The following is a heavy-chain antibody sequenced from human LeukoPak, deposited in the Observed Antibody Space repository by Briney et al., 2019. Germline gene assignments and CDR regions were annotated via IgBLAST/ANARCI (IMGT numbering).Heavy chain of an antibody. Sequence: SETLSLTCSVYGGSFSGYYWSWIRQPPGKGLEWIGEINHSGSTNYNPSLKSRVTISVDTSKNQFSLKLSSVTAADTAVYYCARARGQRYLSVKYYYYMDVWGKGTTVTVSS. V-gene: IGHV4-34*01. CDR1: GGSFSGYY. D-gene: IGHD3-10*01. CDR3: ARARGQRYLSVKYYYYMDV. J-gene: IGHJ6*03. CDR2: INHSGST.